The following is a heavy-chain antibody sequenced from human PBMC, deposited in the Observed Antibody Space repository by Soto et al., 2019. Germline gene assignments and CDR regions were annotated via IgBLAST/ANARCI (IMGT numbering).Heavy chain of an antibody. CDR1: GYTFTSYG. CDR2: ISAYNGNT. V-gene: IGHV1-18*01. J-gene: IGHJ4*02. Sequence: QVQLAQSGAEVKKPGASVKVSCKASGYTFTSYGISWVRQAPGQGLEWMGWISAYNGNTNYAQKLQGRVTMNKAPSESPAEIELSILRSDDTAVYYCARDNHYESDYWGQGPLVTVSS. CDR3: ARDNHYESDY. D-gene: IGHD4-17*01.